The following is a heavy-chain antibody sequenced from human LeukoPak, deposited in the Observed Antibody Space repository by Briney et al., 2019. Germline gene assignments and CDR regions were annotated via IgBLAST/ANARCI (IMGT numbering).Heavy chain of an antibody. Sequence: ASVKVSCKASGYTFTSYGISWVRQAPGQGLEWMGWISAYNGNTNYAQKLQGRVSMTTDTSTSTAYMELRSLRSDDTAVYYCAREGAYYYDSSGYYRFDYWGQGTLVTVSS. CDR3: AREGAYYYDSSGYYRFDY. CDR1: GYTFTSYG. D-gene: IGHD3-22*01. CDR2: ISAYNGNT. J-gene: IGHJ4*02. V-gene: IGHV1-18*01.